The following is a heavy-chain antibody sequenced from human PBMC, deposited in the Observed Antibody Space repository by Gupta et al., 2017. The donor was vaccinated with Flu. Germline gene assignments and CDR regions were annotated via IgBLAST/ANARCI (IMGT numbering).Heavy chain of an antibody. CDR2: ISRSSSYI. CDR3: ARSWRMHRALGWCDP. CDR1: GVTWSSYR. V-gene: IGHV3-21*01. Sequence: EVQLVESGDGLDKPGGSVRLSCRASGVTWSSYRMNWVRQAPGKGLECVSSISRSSSYIYYAGSVKGRFTISRDNAKNSLYLQMNSRRAEDPAVYYWARSWRMHRALGWCDPWGQGTLVTVSS. J-gene: IGHJ5*02.